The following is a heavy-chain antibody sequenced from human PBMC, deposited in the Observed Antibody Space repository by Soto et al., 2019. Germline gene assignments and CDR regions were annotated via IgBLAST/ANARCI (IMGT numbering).Heavy chain of an antibody. J-gene: IGHJ4*02. V-gene: IGHV3-23*01. Sequence: LQLLESGGSLVQPGGSLRLSCAAAGFSFSTYTMSWVRQAPGKGPEWVAGFYGGGSTSTFYEDSVKGRFTISRNNSKNMLYHQLNRLRAEHTAIYYSPKYRPPDGIWSSDCWGQGTLVTVSP. CDR3: PKYRPPDGIWSSDC. CDR1: GFSFSTYT. D-gene: IGHD1-20*01. CDR2: FYGGGSTST.